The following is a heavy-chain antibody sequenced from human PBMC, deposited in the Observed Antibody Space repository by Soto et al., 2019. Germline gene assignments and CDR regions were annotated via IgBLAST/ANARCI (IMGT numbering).Heavy chain of an antibody. CDR2: ISYDGSLQ. V-gene: IGHV3-30*03. D-gene: IGHD5-18*01. J-gene: IGHJ4*02. Sequence: QAQLVESGGGVVQPGRSLGLSCAASGFPFSSYGMHWVRQAPGTGLEWGAVISYDGSLQHYADSVKGRFTISRDTSKNMVLLQMSSLRAEDTAVYYCVSDRGYGHASVPYSWGQGTLVSVSS. CDR1: GFPFSSYG. CDR3: VSDRGYGHASVPYS.